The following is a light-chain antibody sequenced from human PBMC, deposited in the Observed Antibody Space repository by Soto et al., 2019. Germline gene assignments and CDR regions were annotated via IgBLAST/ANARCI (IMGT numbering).Light chain of an antibody. V-gene: IGLV1-40*01. CDR1: SSNIGAGYD. CDR3: QSYDSSLSVFYV. CDR2: GNS. J-gene: IGLJ1*01. Sequence: QSVLTQPPSVSGAPGQRVTISCTGNSSNIGAGYDVHWYQQLPGKAPKLLIFGNSHRPSGVPDRFFGSKSGASAFLAITGLQAEDEADYYCQSYDSSLSVFYVFGTGTKLTVL.